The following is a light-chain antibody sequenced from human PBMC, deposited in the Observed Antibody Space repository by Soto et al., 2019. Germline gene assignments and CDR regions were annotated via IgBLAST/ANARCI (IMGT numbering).Light chain of an antibody. J-gene: IGKJ5*01. V-gene: IGKV1-12*01. CDR1: QGISSW. CDR2: AAS. Sequence: EIQMTQSPSSVSSSVGDRATLTCRASQGISSWLAWYQQKPGEAPKLLIYAASSLQSGVPSRFSGSGSGTDFTLTISRLQPEDFATYYCQQDNSFPITFGQGTRLEIK. CDR3: QQDNSFPIT.